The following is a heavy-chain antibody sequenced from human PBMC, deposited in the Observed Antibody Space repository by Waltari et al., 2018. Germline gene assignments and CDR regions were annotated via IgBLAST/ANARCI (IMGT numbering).Heavy chain of an antibody. CDR1: GFTFSNAW. Sequence: EVQLVESGGGLVKPGGSLRLSCAASGFTFSNAWMSWVRQAPGKGLEWVGRIKSKTDGGTTDYAAPVKGRFTSSIDDSKNTLYLQMNSRKTEDTAVYYCTTDFDAGVGASYFDYWGQGTLVTVSS. D-gene: IGHD1-26*01. V-gene: IGHV3-15*01. J-gene: IGHJ4*02. CDR2: IKSKTDGGTT. CDR3: TTDFDAGVGASYFDY.